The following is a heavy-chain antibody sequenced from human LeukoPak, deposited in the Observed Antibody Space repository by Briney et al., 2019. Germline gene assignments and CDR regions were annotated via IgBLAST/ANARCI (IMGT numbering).Heavy chain of an antibody. CDR1: GGSISSSSYY. V-gene: IGHV4-39*01. D-gene: IGHD5-18*01. CDR2: IYCSGST. Sequence: SETLCLTCTVSGGSISSSSYYWGWIRQPPGKGLEWIGSIYCSGSTYYNPSLKSRVTISVDTSKNQFSLKLSSVTAADTAVYYCASPGYSYGNYYFDYWGQGTLVTVSS. CDR3: ASPGYSYGNYYFDY. J-gene: IGHJ4*02.